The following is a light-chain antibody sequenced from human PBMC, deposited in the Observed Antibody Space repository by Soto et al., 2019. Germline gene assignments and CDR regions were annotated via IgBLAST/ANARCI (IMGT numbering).Light chain of an antibody. CDR3: QQYNNWPLIT. J-gene: IGKJ5*01. CDR1: QSVSSY. V-gene: IGKV3-11*01. CDR2: DGS. Sequence: ETVLTQSPATLSLSPGERATLSCRASQSVSSYLVWYQQKPSQAPRLLIYDGSNRATGIPARFSGSGSGTEFTLTISSLQSEDFAVYYCQQYNNWPLITFGQGTRLEIK.